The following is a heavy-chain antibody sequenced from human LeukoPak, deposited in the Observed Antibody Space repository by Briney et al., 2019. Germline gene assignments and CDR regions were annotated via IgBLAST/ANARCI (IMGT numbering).Heavy chain of an antibody. Sequence: SETLSLTCTVSGGSITGSYWTWLRQPPGKGLEYIGYIYYSGSTNCNPSLKSRVTISVDTSKNQFSLKLTSVTAADTAVYYCATAGPISGRHNYFDSWGQGTLVTVSS. V-gene: IGHV4-59*01. CDR2: IYYSGST. J-gene: IGHJ4*02. CDR1: GGSITGSY. CDR3: ATAGPISGRHNYFDS. D-gene: IGHD3-10*01.